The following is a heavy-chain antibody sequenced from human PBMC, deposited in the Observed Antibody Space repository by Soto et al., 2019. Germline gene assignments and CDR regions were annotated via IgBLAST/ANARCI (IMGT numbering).Heavy chain of an antibody. CDR1: GFTFSTYA. D-gene: IGHD4-17*01. CDR2: ISYDGRNK. CDR3: ARRTTSVRTKYGFDD. J-gene: IGHJ4*02. V-gene: IGHV3-30*04. Sequence: QVQLMESGGGVVQPGRSLRLSCAASGFTFSTYAMHWVRQAPGKGLEWVALISYDGRNKNYADSVEGRFTISRDNSKNSLSLPMNSLCAEATATYYCARRTTSVRTKYGFDDGGQGTLVNVSS.